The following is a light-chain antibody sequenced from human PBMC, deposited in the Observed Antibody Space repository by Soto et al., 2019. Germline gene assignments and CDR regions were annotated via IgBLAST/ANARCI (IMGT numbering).Light chain of an antibody. CDR3: QQLNSYPLT. Sequence: DIQMTQSPSTLSGSVGDRVTITCRASQTISSWLAWYQQKPGKAPQLLIYTASTLQSGVPSRFSGSASGTEFTLTISSLQPEDFATYYCQQLNSYPLTFGGGTKVEI. CDR2: TAS. CDR1: QTISSW. V-gene: IGKV1-5*01. J-gene: IGKJ4*01.